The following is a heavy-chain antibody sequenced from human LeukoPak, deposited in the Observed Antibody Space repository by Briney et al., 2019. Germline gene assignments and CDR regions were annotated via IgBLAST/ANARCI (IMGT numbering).Heavy chain of an antibody. CDR2: ISGSGGST. V-gene: IGHV3-23*01. Sequence: PGRSLRLSCAASGFTFSSYAMSWVSQPPGKGLEWVSAISGSGGSTYYTDSVKGRFTISRDNSKNTLYLQVSSLRAEDTAVCYCAKALYYGYSSSGIWGQGTMVTVSS. J-gene: IGHJ3*02. D-gene: IGHD3-10*01. CDR1: GFTFSSYA. CDR3: AKALYYGYSSSGI.